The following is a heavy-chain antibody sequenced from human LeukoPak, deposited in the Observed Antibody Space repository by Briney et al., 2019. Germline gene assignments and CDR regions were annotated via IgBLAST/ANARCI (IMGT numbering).Heavy chain of an antibody. V-gene: IGHV4-39*07. D-gene: IGHD6-6*01. CDR2: IYYSGST. CDR3: AREHSSSSSRDFDY. J-gene: IGHJ4*02. CDR1: GGSISSSSYY. Sequence: PSETLSLTCTVSGGSISSSSYYWGWIRQPPGKGLEWIGSIYYSGSTYYNPSLKSRVTMSVDTSKNQFSLKVTSVTAADTAVYFCAREHSSSSSRDFDYWGQGTLVTVSS.